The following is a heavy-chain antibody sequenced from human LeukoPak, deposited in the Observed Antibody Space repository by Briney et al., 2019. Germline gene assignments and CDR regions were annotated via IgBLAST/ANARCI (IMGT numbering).Heavy chain of an antibody. Sequence: SETLSLTCTVSGGSISSYYWSWIRQPPGKGLEWIGYIYYSGSTNYNPSLTSRVTISLDTSKSQFSLKLSSVTAADTAVYYCVRPRGDFWSDYYAFDYWGQGTLVTVSS. CDR3: VRPRGDFWSDYYAFDY. CDR1: GGSISSYY. D-gene: IGHD3-3*01. J-gene: IGHJ4*02. V-gene: IGHV4-59*08. CDR2: IYYSGST.